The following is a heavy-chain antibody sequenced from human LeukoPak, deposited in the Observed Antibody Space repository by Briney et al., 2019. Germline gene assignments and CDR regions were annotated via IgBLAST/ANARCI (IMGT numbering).Heavy chain of an antibody. CDR1: GITVSSDY. V-gene: IGHV3-66*01. J-gene: IGHJ6*02. Sequence: WGSLRLSCAGSGITVSSDYMSWVGEAPEKGLEWVSAIYSGGGTYYAESVKGRFTIFRDNPRTTLNLQMNSRSAGDTAVYYCARTTTLGYYYGLDVWGQGTTVTVSS. CDR2: IYSGGGT. CDR3: ARTTTLGYYYGLDV. D-gene: IGHD3-16*01.